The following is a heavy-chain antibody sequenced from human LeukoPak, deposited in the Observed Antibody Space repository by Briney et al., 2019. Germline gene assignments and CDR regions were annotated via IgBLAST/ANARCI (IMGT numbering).Heavy chain of an antibody. CDR2: INFDGSST. CDR3: ARARRWSTDY. Sequence: GGSLRLSCAASGFTFGNHWMHWVRQAPGKGLVWVSRINFDGSSTSYADSVKGRFTISRDNAQNRLYLQMNSLRAEDTAVYYCARARRWSTDYWGQGTLVTVSS. D-gene: IGHD4-23*01. CDR1: GFTFGNHW. J-gene: IGHJ4*02. V-gene: IGHV3-74*01.